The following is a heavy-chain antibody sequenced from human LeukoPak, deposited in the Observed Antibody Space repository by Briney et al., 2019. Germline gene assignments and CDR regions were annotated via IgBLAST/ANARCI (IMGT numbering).Heavy chain of an antibody. J-gene: IGHJ4*02. CDR2: IRSNGAYT. Sequence: GGSLRLSCAASGFTFSTYAMNWVRQAPGKGLEWVSAIRSNGAYTYYADSVKGRFTISRDNNKNTLYLQMNSLRAEDTAVYYCAKQGWAGSSSSDYWGQGTLVTVSS. V-gene: IGHV3-23*01. D-gene: IGHD6-6*01. CDR1: GFTFSTYA. CDR3: AKQGWAGSSSSDY.